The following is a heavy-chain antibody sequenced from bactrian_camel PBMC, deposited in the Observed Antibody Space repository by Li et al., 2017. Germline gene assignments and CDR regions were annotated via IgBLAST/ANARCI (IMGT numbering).Heavy chain of an antibody. CDR1: GDTYKRYC. D-gene: IGHD3*01. J-gene: IGHJ4*01. CDR2: ISDLRST. V-gene: IGHV3S1*01. Sequence: HVQLVESGGGSVQAGGSLRLSCAVSGDTYKRYCMGWFRQAPGKGREGVLSISDLRSTRYADSVKGRFTISQDSAKNTHYLQMNNLQVEDTATYYCAAVSTGPCLSVIAREPRRGDFQYWGQGTQVTVS. CDR3: AAVSTGPCLSVIAREPRRGDFQY.